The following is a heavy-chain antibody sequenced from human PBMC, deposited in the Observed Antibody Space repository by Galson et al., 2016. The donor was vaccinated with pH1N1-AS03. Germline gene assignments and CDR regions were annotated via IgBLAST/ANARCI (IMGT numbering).Heavy chain of an antibody. CDR3: AKDRNDYRLHYFSGSDV. CDR2: TSSSGGST. D-gene: IGHD1-1*01. CDR1: GFTFTDFA. V-gene: IGHV3-23*01. Sequence: SLRLSCAASGFTFTDFAVRVRQAPGRGLDWVSATSSSGGSTYYAESVKGRFTISRDYSKNTVDLQMNSLRAEDTAVYYCAKDRNDYRLHYFSGSDVWGQGTTVIVSS. J-gene: IGHJ6*02.